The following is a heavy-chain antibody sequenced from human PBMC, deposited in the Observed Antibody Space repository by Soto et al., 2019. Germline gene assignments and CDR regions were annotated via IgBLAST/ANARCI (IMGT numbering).Heavy chain of an antibody. V-gene: IGHV1-69*02. D-gene: IGHD2-21*02. CDR2: IIPILGIA. J-gene: IGHJ3*02. CDR1: GGTFSSYT. CDR3: ARVQSGDYAFGAAFDI. Sequence: QVQLVQSGAEVKKPGSSVKVSCKASGGTFSSYTISWVRQAPGQGLEWMGRIIPILGIANYAQKFQGRVTITADKSTSTAYMELSSLRSEDTAVYYCARVQSGDYAFGAAFDIWGQGTMVTVSS.